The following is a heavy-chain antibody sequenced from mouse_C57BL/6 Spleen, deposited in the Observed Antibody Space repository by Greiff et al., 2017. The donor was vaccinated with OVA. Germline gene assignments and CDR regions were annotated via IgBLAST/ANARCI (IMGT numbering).Heavy chain of an antibody. J-gene: IGHJ2*01. CDR1: GYAFSSSW. Sequence: VQLQQSGPELVKPGASVKISCKASGYAFSSSWMNWVKQRPGKGLEWIGRIYPGDGDTNYNGKFKGKATLTADKSSSTAYMQLSSLTSEDSAVYFCAYLIKDYFGYWGQGTTLTVSS. CDR2: IYPGDGDT. CDR3: AYLIKDYFGY. D-gene: IGHD5-5*01. V-gene: IGHV1-82*01.